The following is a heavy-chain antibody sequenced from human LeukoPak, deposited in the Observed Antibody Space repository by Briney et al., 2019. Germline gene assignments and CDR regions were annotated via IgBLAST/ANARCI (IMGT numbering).Heavy chain of an antibody. J-gene: IGHJ4*02. D-gene: IGHD5-18*01. V-gene: IGHV3-74*01. CDR2: INTDGSST. CDR1: GLTFSNYW. CDR3: ARGGGYSYGSFDN. Sequence: GGSLRLSCAASGLTFSNYWMHWVRQAPGKGLEWVSRINTDGSSTSYADSVKGRFTISRDNAKNTLYLQMNSLRAEDTAVYYCARGGGYSYGSFDNWGQGTLVTVSS.